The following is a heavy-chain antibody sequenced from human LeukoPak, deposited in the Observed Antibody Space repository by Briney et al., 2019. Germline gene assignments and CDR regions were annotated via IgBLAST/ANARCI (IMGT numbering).Heavy chain of an antibody. J-gene: IGHJ4*02. V-gene: IGHV4-34*01. CDR3: ARGGPLTYDIVVVVAATHMFDY. D-gene: IGHD2-15*01. CDR1: GGSLSGHY. CDR2: INHSGST. Sequence: SETLSLTCAVYGGSLSGHYWSWVRQPPGKGLEWIGEINHSGSTNYNLSLKSRVTISVDTSRNQFSLKLNSVTAADTAVYYCARGGPLTYDIVVVVAATHMFDYWGQGTLVTVSS.